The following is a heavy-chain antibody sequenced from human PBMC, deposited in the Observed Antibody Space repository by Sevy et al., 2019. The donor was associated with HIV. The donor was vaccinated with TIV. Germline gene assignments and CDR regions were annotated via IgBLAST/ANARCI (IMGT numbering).Heavy chain of an antibody. D-gene: IGHD3-22*01. Sequence: SETLSLTCSVSSGSISSNGFYWGWIRLPPGKGLEWIASIYYSGNTYYNPSLKSRVTISVDTSENQFSLQLNSVTAADTAVYYCARSSHWHYSDSSGYFYRYFDLWGRGTLVTVSS. CDR2: IYYSGNT. V-gene: IGHV4-39*01. CDR3: ARSSHWHYSDSSGYFYRYFDL. CDR1: SGSISSNGFY. J-gene: IGHJ2*01.